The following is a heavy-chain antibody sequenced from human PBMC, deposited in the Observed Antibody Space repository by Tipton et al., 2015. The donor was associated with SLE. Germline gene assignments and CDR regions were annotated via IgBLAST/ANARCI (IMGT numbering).Heavy chain of an antibody. D-gene: IGHD3-10*01. CDR3: ASPYYYGSRSFDP. CDR2: TYYRSKWYS. J-gene: IGHJ5*02. V-gene: IGHV6-1*01. CDR1: GDSVSTNSAA. Sequence: GLVKPSQTLSLTCAISGDSVSTNSAAWTWIRQSPSRGLEWLGRTYYRSKWYSDYAVSVKSRITINPDTSKNQFSLKLSSATAADTAVYYCASPYYYGSRSFDPWGQGTLVTVSA.